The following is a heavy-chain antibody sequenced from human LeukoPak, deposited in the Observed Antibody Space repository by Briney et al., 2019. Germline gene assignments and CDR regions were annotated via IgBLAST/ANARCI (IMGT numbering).Heavy chain of an antibody. J-gene: IGHJ4*02. CDR2: INHSGST. V-gene: IGHV4-34*01. CDR3: ARAGPTVTLTPFDY. Sequence: KPSETLSLTCAVYGGSFRGYYWSWIRQPPGKGLEWIGEINHSGSTNYNPSLKSRVTISVDTSKNQFSLKLSSVTAADTAVYYCARAGPTVTLTPFDYWGQGTLVTVSS. D-gene: IGHD4-17*01. CDR1: GGSFRGYY.